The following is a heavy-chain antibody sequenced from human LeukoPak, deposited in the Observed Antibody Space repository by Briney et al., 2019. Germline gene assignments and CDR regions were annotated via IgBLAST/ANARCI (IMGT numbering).Heavy chain of an antibody. CDR3: ARVFVDIVATMFDY. D-gene: IGHD5-12*01. Sequence: ASVKVSCKASGYTFADYYMHWVRQAPGQGLEWMGWINPNSGGTNYAQKFQGRVTMTRDTSISTAYMELSRLRSDDTAVYYCARVFVDIVATMFDYWGQGTLVTVSS. V-gene: IGHV1-2*02. CDR1: GYTFADYY. J-gene: IGHJ4*02. CDR2: INPNSGGT.